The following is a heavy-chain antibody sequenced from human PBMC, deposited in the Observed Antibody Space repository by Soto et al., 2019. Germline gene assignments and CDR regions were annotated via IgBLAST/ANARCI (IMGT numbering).Heavy chain of an antibody. CDR1: GITFTNAW. V-gene: IGHV3-15*01. D-gene: IGHD4-17*01. CDR2: IKNRADGGTT. Sequence: EVQLVESGGDLVKPGGCLRLSCAASGITFTNAWMSWVRQAPGKGLEWVGRIKNRADGGTTDYAAPVRGRFTISRDDSKNTQFLQMNSLEAEDTAVYYCTTDPGDYEDFWGQGTLVTVSS. CDR3: TTDPGDYEDF. J-gene: IGHJ4*02.